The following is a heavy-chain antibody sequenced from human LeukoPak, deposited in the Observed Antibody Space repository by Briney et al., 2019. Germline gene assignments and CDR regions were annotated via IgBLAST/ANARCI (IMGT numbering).Heavy chain of an antibody. CDR1: GFTFSSYS. Sequence: GGSLRLSGAASGFTFSSYSMNWVRQAPGKGLEWVSSISSSSSYIYYADSVKGRFTISRDNSKNTLYLQMNSLRAEDTAVYYCAKDYGDYWSAFNIWGQGTMVTVSS. D-gene: IGHD4-17*01. J-gene: IGHJ3*02. CDR2: ISSSSSYI. V-gene: IGHV3-21*04. CDR3: AKDYGDYWSAFNI.